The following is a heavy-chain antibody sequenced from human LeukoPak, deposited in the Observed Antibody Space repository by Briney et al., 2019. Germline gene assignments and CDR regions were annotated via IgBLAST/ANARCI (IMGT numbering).Heavy chain of an antibody. CDR3: ARGLSTEFDY. Sequence: SETLSLTCTVSGGSISSSSYYWGWIRQPPGKGLEWIGSIYYSGSTYYNPSLKSRVTISVDTSKNQFSLELSSVTAADTAVYYCARGLSTEFDYWGQGTLVTVSS. J-gene: IGHJ4*02. V-gene: IGHV4-39*01. CDR2: IYYSGST. CDR1: GGSISSSSYY. D-gene: IGHD4-11*01.